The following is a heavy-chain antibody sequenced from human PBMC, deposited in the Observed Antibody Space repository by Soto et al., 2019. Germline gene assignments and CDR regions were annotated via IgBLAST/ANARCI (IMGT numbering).Heavy chain of an antibody. CDR2: IYYNGNP. CDR3: AREAPAASDAFDV. Sequence: QVQLQESGPGLVRPSQTLSLTCTVSGGSINRGGYYWSWVRQLPGKGPEWIGHIYYNGNPYYNPSRKSRVTISIDTSRNQFSLQLTSLTAADTAIYYCAREAPAASDAFDVWGQGTMVTISA. V-gene: IGHV4-31*03. D-gene: IGHD2-2*01. CDR1: GGSINRGGYY. J-gene: IGHJ3*01.